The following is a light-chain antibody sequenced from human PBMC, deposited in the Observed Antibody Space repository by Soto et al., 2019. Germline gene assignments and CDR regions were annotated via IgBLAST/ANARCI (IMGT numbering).Light chain of an antibody. Sequence: EIVLTQSPGTLSLSPGERATLSCRAGQSLSSSYLAWYQQKPGQAPRLLIYGASSRATAIPDRFSGSGSGTDFTLTINRLEPEDFAVYYCQQYGSSPPWTFGQGTKVDIK. CDR2: GAS. V-gene: IGKV3-20*01. J-gene: IGKJ1*01. CDR1: QSLSSSY. CDR3: QQYGSSPPWT.